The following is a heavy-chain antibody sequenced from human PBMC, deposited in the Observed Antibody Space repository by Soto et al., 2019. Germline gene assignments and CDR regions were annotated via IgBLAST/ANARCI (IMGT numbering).Heavy chain of an antibody. CDR2: IYYSGST. CDR1: GGSSSSGDYH. CDR3: ARGGYEAFYY. J-gene: IGHJ4*02. V-gene: IGHV4-30-4*01. D-gene: IGHD5-12*01. Sequence: SETLSLTCTVSGGSSSSGDYHWSWIRQPPGKGLEWIGYIYYSGSTYYNPSLKSRVTISVDTSKNQFSLKLSSVTAADTAVYYCARGGYEAFYYWGQGTLVTVSS.